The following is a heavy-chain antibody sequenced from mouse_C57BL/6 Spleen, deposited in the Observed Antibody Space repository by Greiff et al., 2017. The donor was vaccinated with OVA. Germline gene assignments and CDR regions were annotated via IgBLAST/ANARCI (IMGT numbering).Heavy chain of an antibody. J-gene: IGHJ2*01. CDR2: IDPENGAT. D-gene: IGHD1-1*01. V-gene: IGHV14-4*01. CDR1: GFTFTDDY. CDR3: TTWAVVATDY. Sequence: VHVQQSGAELVRPGASVKLSCKASGFTFTDDYMHWVTQRPEQGLEWIGLIDPENGATDYASKFQGKATITADTSSTTAYLQRSSLTSEDTAVDYCTTWAVVATDYWGQGTTLTVSS.